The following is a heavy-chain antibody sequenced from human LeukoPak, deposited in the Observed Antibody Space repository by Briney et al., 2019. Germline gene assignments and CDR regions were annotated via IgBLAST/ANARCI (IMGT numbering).Heavy chain of an antibody. CDR3: AADRWDSYGLRWRMDV. D-gene: IGHD5-18*01. CDR2: ITRSGAAK. Sequence: PGGSLRLSCAASGFTFSTFAMSWGRQAPGKGLEWVSTITRSGAAKYYADSVKGRFTISRDNSKNTLYLQMDSLSAEDTAVYYCAADRWDSYGLRWRMDVWGKGTTVTVSS. V-gene: IGHV3-23*01. CDR1: GFTFSTFA. J-gene: IGHJ6*04.